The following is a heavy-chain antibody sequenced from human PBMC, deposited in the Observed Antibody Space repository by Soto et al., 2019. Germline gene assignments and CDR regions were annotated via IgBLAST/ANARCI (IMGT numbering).Heavy chain of an antibody. CDR2: IYYSGST. CDR1: GGSISSYY. Sequence: SETLSLTCTVSGGSISSYYWSWIRQPPGKGLEWIGYIYYSGSTNYNPSLKSRVTISVDTSKNQFSLKLSSVTAADTAVYYCARGIRYYDILTGYYLSGMDVWGEATTVT. J-gene: IGHJ6*02. V-gene: IGHV4-59*01. D-gene: IGHD3-9*01. CDR3: ARGIRYYDILTGYYLSGMDV.